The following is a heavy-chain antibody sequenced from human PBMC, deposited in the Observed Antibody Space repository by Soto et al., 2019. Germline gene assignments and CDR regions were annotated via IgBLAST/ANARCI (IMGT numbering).Heavy chain of an antibody. Sequence: ASVKVSCKASGGSFSSYIVTWVRQAPGQGLEWMGWISAYNGNTNYAQKLQGRVTMTTDTSTSTAYMELRSLRSDDTAVYYCARVVGMSGYSGGWSFDYGGRGPLVP. V-gene: IGHV1-18*04. J-gene: IGHJ4*02. CDR3: ARVVGMSGYSGGWSFDY. CDR2: ISAYNGNT. CDR1: GGSFSSYI. D-gene: IGHD6-19*01.